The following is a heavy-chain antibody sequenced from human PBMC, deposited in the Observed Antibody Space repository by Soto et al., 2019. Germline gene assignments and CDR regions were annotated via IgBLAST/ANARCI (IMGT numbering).Heavy chain of an antibody. D-gene: IGHD3-22*01. J-gene: IGHJ4*02. CDR1: GYTFTSYG. CDR2: ISAYNGNT. V-gene: IGHV1-18*01. CDR3: ARDPLYYYDSSGYGDY. Sequence: GASVKVSCKASGYTFTSYGISWVRQAPGQGLEWMGWISAYNGNTNYAQKLQGRVTMTTDTSTSTAYMELRSLRSDDTAVYYCARDPLYYYDSSGYGDYWGQGTLVTVSS.